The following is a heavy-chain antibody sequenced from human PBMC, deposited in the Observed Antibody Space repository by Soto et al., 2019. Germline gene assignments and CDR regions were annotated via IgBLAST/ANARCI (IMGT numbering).Heavy chain of an antibody. J-gene: IGHJ4*02. CDR2: INHSGST. CDR3: ARVGFWSSYSADY. CDR1: GGSFSGYY. Sequence: SETLSLTCAVYGGSFSGYYWSWIRQPPGKGLEWIGEINHSGSTNYNPSLKSRVTISVDTSKNQFSLKLSSVTAADTAVYYCARVGFWSSYSADYWGQGTLVTVSS. V-gene: IGHV4-34*01. D-gene: IGHD3-3*01.